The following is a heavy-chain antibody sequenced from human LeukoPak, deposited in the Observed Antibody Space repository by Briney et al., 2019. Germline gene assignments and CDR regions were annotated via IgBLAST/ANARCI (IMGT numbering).Heavy chain of an antibody. D-gene: IGHD3-22*01. V-gene: IGHV3-66*01. J-gene: IGHJ4*02. CDR3: ATPRSGYYYYFDY. CDR1: GFTVSSNY. CDR2: IYGAGST. Sequence: GGSRGLTCAASGFTVSSNYMSWVRQAPGKGLEWVSVIYGAGSTYYADSVKGRFTISRDNSKHTLYLQMNSLRAEDTAVYYCATPRSGYYYYFDYWGPRTLVTVSS.